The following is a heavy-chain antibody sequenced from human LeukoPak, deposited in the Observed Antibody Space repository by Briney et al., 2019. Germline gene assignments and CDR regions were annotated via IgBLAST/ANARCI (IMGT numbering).Heavy chain of an antibody. D-gene: IGHD3-22*01. V-gene: IGHV3-23*01. J-gene: IGHJ4*02. Sequence: GGSLRLSCTASGFTGPSSAMSWVRQTPRKGLEWVSHVGAGATSKYYADSVKGRFTISRDYSRKTVYLQMNSLRAEDTAVYYCAQSYDSGGDPLGDYWGQGTLVTVSS. CDR1: GFTGPSSA. CDR3: AQSYDSGGDPLGDY. CDR2: VGAGATSK.